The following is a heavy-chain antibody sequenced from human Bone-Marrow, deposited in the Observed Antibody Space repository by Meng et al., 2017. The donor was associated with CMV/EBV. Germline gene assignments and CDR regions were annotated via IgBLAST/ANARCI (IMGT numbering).Heavy chain of an antibody. CDR2: IYSGGST. Sequence: GESLKISCAASGFTVSSNYMSWVRQAPGKGLEWVSVIYSGGSTYYADSVKGRFTISRDNSKNTLYLQMNSLRAEDTAVYYCARDPYSSGSTHWGQGTLVTVSS. J-gene: IGHJ4*02. V-gene: IGHV3-66*02. CDR1: GFTVSSNY. D-gene: IGHD6-19*01. CDR3: ARDPYSSGSTH.